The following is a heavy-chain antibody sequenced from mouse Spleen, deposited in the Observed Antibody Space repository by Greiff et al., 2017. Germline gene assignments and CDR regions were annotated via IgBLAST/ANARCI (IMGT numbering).Heavy chain of an antibody. D-gene: IGHD2-4*01. Sequence: EVKLVESGGGLVKPGGSLKLSCAASGFAFSSYDMSWVRQTPEKRLEWVAYISSGGGSTYYPDTVKGRFTISRDNAKNTLYLQMSSLKSEDTAMYYCARQGDYDEGAWFAYWGQGTLVTVSA. CDR2: ISSGGGST. CDR3: ARQGDYDEGAWFAY. V-gene: IGHV5-12-1*01. J-gene: IGHJ3*01. CDR1: GFAFSSYD.